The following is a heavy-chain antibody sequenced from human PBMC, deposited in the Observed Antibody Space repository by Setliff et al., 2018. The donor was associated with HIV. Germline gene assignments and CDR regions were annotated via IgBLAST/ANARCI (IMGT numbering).Heavy chain of an antibody. J-gene: IGHJ4*02. CDR3: ARLRDMEWELIGLDY. CDR1: GGSISNYY. D-gene: IGHD1-26*01. Sequence: SETLSLTCTVSGGSISNYYWSWIRQSPEKGLEWIGYIHYSGSTNYNPSLKSRVTISLDTSKNQFSLKPSSVTAADTAIYYCARLRDMEWELIGLDYWGRGTLVTVS. CDR2: IHYSGST. V-gene: IGHV4-59*01.